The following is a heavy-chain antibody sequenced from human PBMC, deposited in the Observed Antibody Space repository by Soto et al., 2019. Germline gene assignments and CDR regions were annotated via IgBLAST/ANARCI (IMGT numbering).Heavy chain of an antibody. CDR3: ARGRYCLTGRCFPNWFDS. V-gene: IGHV4-30-4*01. Sequence: PSETLSLTCSVSGDSISNLDYFWAWIRQPPGQALEYIGYIYKSATTYYNPPFESRVAISVDTSKSQFSLNVTSVTAADTAVYFCARGRYCLTGRCFPNWFDSWGKGALVTVSS. J-gene: IGHJ5*01. CDR2: IYKSATT. CDR1: GDSISNLDYF. D-gene: IGHD2-15*01.